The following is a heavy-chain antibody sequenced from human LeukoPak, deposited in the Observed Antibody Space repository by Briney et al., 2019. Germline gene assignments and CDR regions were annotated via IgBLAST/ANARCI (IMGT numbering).Heavy chain of an antibody. V-gene: IGHV3-7*04. J-gene: IGHJ3*02. Sequence: GGSLRLSCAASGFTFSSYSMNWVRQGPGKGLEWVANIDRDGSEINYVDSVKGRFTISRDNAKNSLYLQMNSLRAEDTAVYYCARGHYDCNMWGQGTIITVSS. CDR1: GFTFSSYS. CDR3: ARGHYDCNM. CDR2: IDRDGSEI. D-gene: IGHD3-22*01.